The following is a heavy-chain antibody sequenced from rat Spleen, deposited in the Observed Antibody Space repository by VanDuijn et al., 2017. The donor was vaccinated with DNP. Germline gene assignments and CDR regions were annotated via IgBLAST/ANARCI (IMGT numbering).Heavy chain of an antibody. CDR1: GFIFSNHW. D-gene: IGHD1-1*01. CDR3: TRDGDYSGGFDY. J-gene: IGHJ2*01. V-gene: IGHV5-31*01. Sequence: EVQLVESGGGPVQPGRSLKLSCLASGFIFSNHWMTWIRQAPGKGLEWVASITNTGGSTYYPDSVKGRFTISRDNAKSTLYLQMNSLRSEDTATYYCTRDGDYSGGFDYWGQGVMVTVSS. CDR2: ITNTGGST.